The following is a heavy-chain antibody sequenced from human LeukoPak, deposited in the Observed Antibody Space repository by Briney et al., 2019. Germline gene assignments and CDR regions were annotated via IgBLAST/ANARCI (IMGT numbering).Heavy chain of an antibody. V-gene: IGHV1-2*02. D-gene: IGHD6-19*01. J-gene: IGHJ4*02. CDR2: INPDSGGT. CDR1: GYTFTGDY. Sequence: ASVKVSCKASGYTFTGDYMHWVRQAPGQGLEWVGWINPDSGGTNYAQKFQGRVTMTRDTSIRTAYMELSRLRSDDTAVYYCARSSGWKYNIDYWGQGTLVTVSS. CDR3: ARSSGWKYNIDY.